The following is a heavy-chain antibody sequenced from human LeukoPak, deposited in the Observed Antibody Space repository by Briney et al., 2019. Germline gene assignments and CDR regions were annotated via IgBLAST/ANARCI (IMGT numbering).Heavy chain of an antibody. CDR3: ARNYYDSSGYLAGY. CDR2: IWYDGSNK. Sequence: GRSLRLSCAASGFTFSSYGMHWVRQAPGKGLEWVAVIWYDGSNKYYADSVKGRFTISRDNSKNTLYLQMNSPRAEDTAVYYCARNYYDSSGYLAGYWGQGTLVTVSS. J-gene: IGHJ4*02. CDR1: GFTFSSYG. D-gene: IGHD3-22*01. V-gene: IGHV3-33*01.